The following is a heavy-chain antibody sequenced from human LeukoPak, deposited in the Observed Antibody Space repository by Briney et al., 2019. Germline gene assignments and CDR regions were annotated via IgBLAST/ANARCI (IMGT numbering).Heavy chain of an antibody. J-gene: IGHJ4*02. CDR1: GYTFTGHY. Sequence: ASVKVSCKASGYTFTGHYMHWVRQAPGQGLEWMGWVNPNSGGTNYAQKFQGRVTMTRDTSISTAYMELSRLRSDDTAVYYCARENGGLTFDYWGQGTLVTVSS. CDR2: VNPNSGGT. D-gene: IGHD4-23*01. CDR3: ARENGGLTFDY. V-gene: IGHV1-2*02.